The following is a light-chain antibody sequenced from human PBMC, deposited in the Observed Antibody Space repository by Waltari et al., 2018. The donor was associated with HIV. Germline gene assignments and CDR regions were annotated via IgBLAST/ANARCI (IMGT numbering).Light chain of an antibody. V-gene: IGLV2-14*01. J-gene: IGLJ2*01. Sequence: GQSITISCTGTSSDVGGYNYVSWYQQHPGKAPKLMIYEVSNRPSGVSNRFSGSKSGNTASLTISGLQAEDEADYYCTSYTSSNTLVLFGGGTKLTVL. CDR1: SSDVGGYNY. CDR3: TSYTSSNTLVL. CDR2: EVS.